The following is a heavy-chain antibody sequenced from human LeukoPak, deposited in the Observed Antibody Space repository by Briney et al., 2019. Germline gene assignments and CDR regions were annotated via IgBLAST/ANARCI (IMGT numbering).Heavy chain of an antibody. J-gene: IGHJ5*02. CDR3: ARAGPERWFDP. Sequence: SETLSLTCTVSGGSISSYYWSWIRQPPGKGLEWIGYIYYSGSTNYNPSLKSRVTISVDTSKNQFSLKLSSVTAADTAVYYCARAGPERWFDPWGQGTLVTVSS. CDR1: GGSISSYY. V-gene: IGHV4-59*01. CDR2: IYYSGST.